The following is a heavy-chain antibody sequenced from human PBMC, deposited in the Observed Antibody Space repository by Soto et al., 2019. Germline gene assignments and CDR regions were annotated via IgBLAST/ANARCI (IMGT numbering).Heavy chain of an antibody. CDR2: ISGSGGST. J-gene: IGHJ4*02. Sequence: GGSLRLSCAASGFTFSSYAMSWVRQAPGKGLEWVSAISGSGGSTYYADSVKGRFTISRDNSKNTLYLQMNSLRAEDTAVYYCVKRLGITMIVDPILNWGQGTLVPVSS. CDR1: GFTFSSYA. CDR3: VKRLGITMIVDPILN. D-gene: IGHD3-22*01. V-gene: IGHV3-23*01.